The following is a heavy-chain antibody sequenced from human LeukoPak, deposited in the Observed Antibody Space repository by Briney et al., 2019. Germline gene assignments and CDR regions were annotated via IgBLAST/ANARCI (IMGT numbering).Heavy chain of an antibody. CDR3: ARAVGGDGSGSL. J-gene: IGHJ4*02. D-gene: IGHD3-10*01. CDR2: ISSSGSTI. CDR1: GGSFSGYY. V-gene: IGHV3-11*01. Sequence: PSETLSLTCAVYGGSFSGYYWSWIRQAPGKGLEWVSYISSSGSTIYYADSVKGRFTISRDNAKNSLYLQMNSLRAEDTAVYYCARAVGGDGSGSLWGPGTLVTVSS.